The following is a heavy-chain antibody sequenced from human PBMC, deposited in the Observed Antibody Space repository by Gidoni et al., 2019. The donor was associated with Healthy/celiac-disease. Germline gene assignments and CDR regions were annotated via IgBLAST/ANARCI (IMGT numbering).Heavy chain of an antibody. CDR3: TRRTPPTYYYGSGRPPIPMDV. V-gene: IGHV3-73*02. Sequence: EVQLVESGGGLVQPGGSLKLPCAASGFTFGGSAMHWFPRASGKGLGWVGRIRSKANSYATAYAASVKGRFTISRDDSKNTAYLQMNSLKTEDTAVYYCTRRTPPTYYYGSGRPPIPMDVWGQGTTVTVSS. D-gene: IGHD3-10*01. CDR1: GFTFGGSA. J-gene: IGHJ6*02. CDR2: IRSKANSYAT.